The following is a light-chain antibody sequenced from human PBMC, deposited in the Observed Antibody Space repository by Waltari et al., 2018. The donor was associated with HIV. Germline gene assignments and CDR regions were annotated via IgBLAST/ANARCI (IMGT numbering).Light chain of an antibody. CDR3: GAYTSGSTPVV. Sequence: QSALIRLPPLSGSLGHSSPISSPEPASTIVFSNFVSWYHLHPGKAPKLLLYDVNNRPSGVSSRFSGSKSGNSASLTIFGLQDDDEGDYYCGAYTSGSTPVVFGGGTKLTVL. V-gene: IGLV2-14*03. CDR1: ASTIVFSNF. J-gene: IGLJ2*01. CDR2: DVN.